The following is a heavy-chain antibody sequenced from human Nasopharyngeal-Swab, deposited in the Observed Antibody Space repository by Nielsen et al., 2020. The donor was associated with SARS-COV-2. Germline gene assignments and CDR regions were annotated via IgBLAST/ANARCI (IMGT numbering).Heavy chain of an antibody. J-gene: IGHJ4*02. Sequence: GSLRLACTVSGGSISSYYWSWIRQPPGKGLEWIGYIYYSGSTNYNPSLKSRVTISVDTSKNQFSLKLSSVTAADTAVYYCARHLAVAGDFDYWGQGTLVTVSS. CDR2: IYYSGST. CDR3: ARHLAVAGDFDY. CDR1: GGSISSYY. V-gene: IGHV4-59*08. D-gene: IGHD6-19*01.